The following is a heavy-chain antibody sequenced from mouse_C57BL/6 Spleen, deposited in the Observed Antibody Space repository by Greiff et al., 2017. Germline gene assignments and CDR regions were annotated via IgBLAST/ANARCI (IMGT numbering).Heavy chain of an antibody. CDR2: ISYDGSN. J-gene: IGHJ1*03. V-gene: IGHV3-6*01. Sequence: VQLQQSGPGLVKPSQSLSLTCSVTGYSITSGYYWHWIRQFPGNKLEWMGYISYDGSNNSNPSLKNRTTITRDTSKNQFFLKLNSVTTEDTATYYCVQARGYFDVWGTGTTVTVSS. CDR3: VQARGYFDV. CDR1: GYSITSGYY.